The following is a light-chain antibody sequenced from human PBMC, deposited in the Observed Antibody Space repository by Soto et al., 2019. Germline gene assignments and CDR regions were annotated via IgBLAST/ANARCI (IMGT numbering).Light chain of an antibody. V-gene: IGLV2-18*02. CDR1: SSDVGSYNR. CDR2: EVS. CDR3: SSYTSSSTYV. J-gene: IGLJ1*01. Sequence: QSVLTQPPSVSGSPGQSVTISCTGTSSDVGSYNRVSWYQQPPGTAPKLMIYEVSNRPSGVPDRFSGSKSGNTASLTISGLQADDEAYYYCSSYTSSSTYVFGTGTQLTVL.